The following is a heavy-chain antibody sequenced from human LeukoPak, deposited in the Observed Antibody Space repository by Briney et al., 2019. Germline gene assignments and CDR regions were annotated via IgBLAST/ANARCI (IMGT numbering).Heavy chain of an antibody. D-gene: IGHD2-21*01. Sequence: GGSLRLSCAAFGFTVSSNYMSWVRQAPGKGLEWVSVIHSGGSTYYADSVKGRFTISRDNSKNTLYLQMNSLRAEDTAVYYCARARDAVAPEHWGQGTLVTVSS. CDR1: GFTVSSNY. V-gene: IGHV3-66*01. CDR3: ARARDAVAPEH. J-gene: IGHJ1*01. CDR2: IHSGGST.